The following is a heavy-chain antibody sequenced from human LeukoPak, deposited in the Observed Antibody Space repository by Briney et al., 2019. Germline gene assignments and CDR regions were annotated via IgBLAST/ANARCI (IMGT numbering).Heavy chain of an antibody. CDR2: IYYTGST. D-gene: IGHD6-13*01. Sequence: SETLSLTCTVSGDSISSYYWSWIRQPPGTGLEWIGYIYYTGSTNYTPPLKSRVTISVDTSKNQFSLKLSSVTAADTAVYYCARQSRYIPAFDYWGQGTLVTVSS. CDR1: GDSISSYY. CDR3: ARQSRYIPAFDY. J-gene: IGHJ4*02. V-gene: IGHV4-59*01.